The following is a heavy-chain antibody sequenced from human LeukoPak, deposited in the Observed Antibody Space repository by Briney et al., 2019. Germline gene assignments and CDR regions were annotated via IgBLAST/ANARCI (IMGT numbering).Heavy chain of an antibody. D-gene: IGHD4-11*01. Sequence: SQTLSLTCTVSGGSTSSGDYYWSWIRQPPGTGLEWIGYIYYSGSTYYNPSLKSRVTISVDTSKNQFSLKLSSVTAADTAVYYCARDDYNNYYYGMDVWGQGTTVTVSS. CDR2: IYYSGST. J-gene: IGHJ6*02. CDR1: GGSTSSGDYY. V-gene: IGHV4-30-4*01. CDR3: ARDDYNNYYYGMDV.